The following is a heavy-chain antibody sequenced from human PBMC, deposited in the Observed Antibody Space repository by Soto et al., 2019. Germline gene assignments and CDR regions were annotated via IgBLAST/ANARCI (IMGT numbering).Heavy chain of an antibody. Sequence: ASVKVSFKASGYTFTGYYMHWVRQAPGQGLEWMGWINPNSGCTNYAQKFQGRVTMTRDTSISTAYMELSRLRSDDTAVYYCARVVYYDFWSGYYFDYWGQGTLVTVSS. CDR3: ARVVYYDFWSGYYFDY. D-gene: IGHD3-3*01. J-gene: IGHJ4*02. CDR1: GYTFTGYY. V-gene: IGHV1-2*02. CDR2: INPNSGCT.